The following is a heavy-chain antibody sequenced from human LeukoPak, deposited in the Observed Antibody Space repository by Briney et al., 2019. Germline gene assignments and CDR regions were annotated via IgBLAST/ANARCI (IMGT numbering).Heavy chain of an antibody. CDR2: ISSSNTYI. D-gene: IGHD1-26*01. CDR1: GFTFSSYY. CDR3: ARDAYSGSYYEW. Sequence: GGSLRLSCAASGFTFSSYYMSWVRQAPRKGLEWVSSISSSNTYISYVDSVKGRFTISRDNAKNSLYLQMDSLRAEDTAVYYCARDAYSGSYYEWWGQGTLVTVSS. V-gene: IGHV3-21*01. J-gene: IGHJ4*02.